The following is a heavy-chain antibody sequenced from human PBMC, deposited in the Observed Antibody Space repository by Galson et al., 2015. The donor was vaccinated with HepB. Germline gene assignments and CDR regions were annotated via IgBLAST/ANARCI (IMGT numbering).Heavy chain of an antibody. CDR1: GFTFSDYY. CDR3: ARCHVVSAPAFDS. Sequence: SLRLSCAASGFTFSDYYMNWIRQAPGKGLEWVAYISSSIIYTKYADSVKGRFTISRDNAKNSVYLQMNSLRAEDTAVYYCARCHVVSAPAFDSWGQGALVTVSS. CDR2: ISSSIIYT. D-gene: IGHD2-21*02. V-gene: IGHV3-11*06. J-gene: IGHJ4*02.